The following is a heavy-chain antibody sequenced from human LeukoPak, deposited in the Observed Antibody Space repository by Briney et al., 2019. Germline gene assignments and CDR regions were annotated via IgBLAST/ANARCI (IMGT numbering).Heavy chain of an antibody. V-gene: IGHV3-33*06. J-gene: IGHJ4*02. CDR3: AKDPSPMRGVGATN. Sequence: PGGSLRLSCAASGFTFSSYGMHWVRQAPGKGPEWVAVIWYDGSNKYYADSVKGRFTISRDNSKNTLYLQMNSLRAEDTAVYYCAKDPSPMRGVGATNWGQGTLVTVSS. D-gene: IGHD1-26*01. CDR1: GFTFSSYG. CDR2: IWYDGSNK.